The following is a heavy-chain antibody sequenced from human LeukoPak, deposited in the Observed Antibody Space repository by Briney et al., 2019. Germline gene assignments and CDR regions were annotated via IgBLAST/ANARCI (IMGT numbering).Heavy chain of an antibody. D-gene: IGHD3-9*01. CDR2: ISYDGSNE. J-gene: IGHJ4*02. V-gene: IGHV3-30*04. CDR3: ARAARLDLGFDY. CDR1: GFTFSSYV. Sequence: GGSLRLSCAASGFTFSSYVMHWVRQAPGKGLEWVAIISYDGSNEYYADSVKGRFTISRDNAKNSLYLQMNSLRAEDTAVYYCARAARLDLGFDYWGQGTLVTVSS.